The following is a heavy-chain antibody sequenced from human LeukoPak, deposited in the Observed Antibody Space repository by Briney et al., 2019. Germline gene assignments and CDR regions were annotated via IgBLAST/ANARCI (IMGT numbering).Heavy chain of an antibody. J-gene: IGHJ4*02. D-gene: IGHD6-19*01. CDR1: GYTFNTYG. Sequence: GASVKVSCKASGYTFNTYGITWVRQAPGQGLEWMGWISGYNGKTKYAQKLKDRVTMTTDTSTTTAYMELRSLTSDDTAVYYCARRSGIAVAGAFDYWGQGTLVTVSS. CDR2: ISGYNGKT. CDR3: ARRSGIAVAGAFDY. V-gene: IGHV1-18*01.